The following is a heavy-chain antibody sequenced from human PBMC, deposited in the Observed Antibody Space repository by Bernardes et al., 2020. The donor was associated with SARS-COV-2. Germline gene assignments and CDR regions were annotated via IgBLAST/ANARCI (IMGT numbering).Heavy chain of an antibody. V-gene: IGHV4-39*07. CDR1: GGSISSSSFY. CDR2: IYHTGNT. J-gene: IGHJ4*02. CDR3: ARTGYTKTWFY. D-gene: IGHD5-18*01. Sequence: SEPLSLTCTVSGGSISSSSFYWGWRLQSPGKGLEWIGSIYHTGNTSYNPSLQSRVTMSVDTSKNQFFLKVPSVIATDTAVFYCARTGYTKTWFYWGQGIVVTVSS.